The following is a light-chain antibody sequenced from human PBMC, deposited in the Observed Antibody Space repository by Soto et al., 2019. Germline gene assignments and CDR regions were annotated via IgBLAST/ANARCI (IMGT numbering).Light chain of an antibody. CDR1: SSDVGGYNY. CDR3: SSYTSSSTEV. J-gene: IGLJ1*01. Sequence: QSVLTQPASVSGSPGQSITISCTGTSSDVGGYNYVSWYQQHPGKAPKLVIYDVNNRPSGVSNRFSGSKSGNTASLTISGLQAEDEADYYCSSYTSSSTEVFGTGTKVTV. V-gene: IGLV2-14*01. CDR2: DVN.